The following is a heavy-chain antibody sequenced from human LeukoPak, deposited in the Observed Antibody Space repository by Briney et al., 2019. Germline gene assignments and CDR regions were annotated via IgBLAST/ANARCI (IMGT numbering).Heavy chain of an antibody. J-gene: IGHJ4*02. Sequence: GGSLRLSCAASGFTFSNYVMAWVRQAPGKGLEWVSAISGSTTSTYNADSVKGRFTISRDNSKNTLYLQMNSLRADDTVVYYCAKASDSSWPYYFDYWGQGTLVTVSS. CDR2: ISGSTTST. V-gene: IGHV3-23*01. CDR3: AKASDSSWPYYFDY. D-gene: IGHD6-13*01. CDR1: GFTFSNYV.